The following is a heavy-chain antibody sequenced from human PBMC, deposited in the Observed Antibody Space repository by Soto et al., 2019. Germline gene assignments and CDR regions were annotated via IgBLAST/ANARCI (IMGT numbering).Heavy chain of an antibody. V-gene: IGHV4-39*01. Sequence: SETLSVTCTVSGGSISSSSYYWGWIRQPPGKGLEWIGSIYYSGSTYYNPSLKSRVTISVGTSKNQFSLKLSSVTAADTAVYYCARMYYDFWSGYYNWFDPWGQGTLVTVSS. CDR3: ARMYYDFWSGYYNWFDP. CDR1: GGSISSSSYY. J-gene: IGHJ5*02. D-gene: IGHD3-3*01. CDR2: IYYSGST.